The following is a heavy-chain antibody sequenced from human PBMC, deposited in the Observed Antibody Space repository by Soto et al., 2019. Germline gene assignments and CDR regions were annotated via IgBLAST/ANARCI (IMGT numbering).Heavy chain of an antibody. V-gene: IGHV2-5*02. CDR1: GFSLNTRLVG. Sequence: SGPTLVNPTQTLTLTCTFSGFSLNTRLVGVGWIRQPPGKALEWLALIYWDAIERYSPSLESRLTITKDTSKNLVVLTMTNMDPVDTATYYCAHRLEGHYFHYWGQGTLVTVSS. J-gene: IGHJ4*02. CDR2: IYWDAIE. CDR3: AHRLEGHYFHY.